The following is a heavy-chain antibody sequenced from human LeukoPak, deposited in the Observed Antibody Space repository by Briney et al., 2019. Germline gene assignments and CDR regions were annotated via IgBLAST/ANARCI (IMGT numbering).Heavy chain of an antibody. V-gene: IGHV3-30*18. CDR2: ISNDGSRK. Sequence: GGSLRLSCAASGFTFSSYAMSWVRQAPGKGLEWVAIISNDGSRKYYADSVKGRFTISRDSSKSTLDLQMNSLRAEDTAVYYCAKEYDSYVLYYFDYWGQGTLVTVSS. CDR1: GFTFSSYA. J-gene: IGHJ4*02. CDR3: AKEYDSYVLYYFDY. D-gene: IGHD5-18*01.